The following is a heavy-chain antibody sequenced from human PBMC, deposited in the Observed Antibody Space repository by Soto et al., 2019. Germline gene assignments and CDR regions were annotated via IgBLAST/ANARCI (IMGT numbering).Heavy chain of an antibody. CDR2: IYYSGST. D-gene: IGHD3-3*01. V-gene: IGHV4-39*01. Sequence: SETLCLTCTVSGGSISSSSYYWGWIRQPPGKGLEWIGSIYYSGSTYYNPSLKSRVTISVDTSKNQFSLKLSSVTAADTAVYYCARRYYDFWSGVDWFDPWGQGTLVTVSS. J-gene: IGHJ5*02. CDR1: GGSISSSSYY. CDR3: ARRYYDFWSGVDWFDP.